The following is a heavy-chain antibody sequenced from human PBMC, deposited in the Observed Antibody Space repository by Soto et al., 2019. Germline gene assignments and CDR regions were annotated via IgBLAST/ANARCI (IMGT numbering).Heavy chain of an antibody. J-gene: IGHJ3*02. CDR2: ISSSSSYI. CDR1: GFTFSSYS. Sequence: EVQLVESGGGLVKPGRSLRLSCAASGFTFSSYSMNWVRQAPGKGLEWVSSISSSSSYIYYADSVKGRFTISRDNAKNSLYLQMNSLIAEDTAVYYCARDVRFGELWPLDAFDIWGQGTMVTVSS. D-gene: IGHD3-10*01. V-gene: IGHV3-21*01. CDR3: ARDVRFGELWPLDAFDI.